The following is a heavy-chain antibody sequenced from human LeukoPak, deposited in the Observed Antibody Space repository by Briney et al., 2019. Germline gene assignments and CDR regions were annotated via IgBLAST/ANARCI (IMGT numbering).Heavy chain of an antibody. CDR2: IYTSGST. CDR1: GGSISSYY. CDR3: PREIRSSRVLDY. J-gene: IGHJ4*02. D-gene: IGHD6-6*01. V-gene: IGHV4-4*07. Sequence: SETLSLTCTVSGGSISSYYWSWIRQPAGKGLEWIGRIYTSGSTNYNPSLKSRVTMSVDTSKNQFSLNLSSVTAADTAVYYCPREIRSSRVLDYWGQGTLVTVSS.